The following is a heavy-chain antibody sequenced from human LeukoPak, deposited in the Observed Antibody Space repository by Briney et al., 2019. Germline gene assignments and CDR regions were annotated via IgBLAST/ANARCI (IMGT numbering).Heavy chain of an antibody. CDR1: GGSFSGYY. Sequence: SETLSLTCAVYGGSFSGYYWSWIRQPPGKGLEWIGEINHSGSTNYNPSLKSRVTISVDTSKNQFSLKLSSVTAADTAVYYCARYRKGTPTLRSVPACSSTSCYMRPEYYFDYRGQGTLVTVSS. J-gene: IGHJ4*02. CDR2: INHSGST. V-gene: IGHV4-34*01. CDR3: ARYRKGTPTLRSVPACSSTSCYMRPEYYFDY. D-gene: IGHD2-2*02.